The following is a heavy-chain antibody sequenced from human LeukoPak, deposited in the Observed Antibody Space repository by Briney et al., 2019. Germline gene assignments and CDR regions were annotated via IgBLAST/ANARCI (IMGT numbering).Heavy chain of an antibody. Sequence: SETLSLTCDDHGESLNAYYWTWIRQSPGRGLEWIGEIDHNGYTSYNPSLKSRVTISVDTSKRQFFLKLTSMTAADTAVYYCARDRASTYDWGQGILVTVSS. V-gene: IGHV4-34*01. J-gene: IGHJ4*02. CDR3: ARDRASTYD. D-gene: IGHD5-18*01. CDR2: IDHNGYT. CDR1: GESLNAYY.